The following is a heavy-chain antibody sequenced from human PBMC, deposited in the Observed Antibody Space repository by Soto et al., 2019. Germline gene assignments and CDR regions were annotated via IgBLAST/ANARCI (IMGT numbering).Heavy chain of an antibody. CDR3: ARDKRSSWQSRPSYYYGMDV. D-gene: IGHD5-12*01. CDR2: IIPIFGTA. Sequence: ASVKVSCKASGGTFSSYAISWVRQAPGQGLEWMGGIIPIFGTANYAQKFQGRVTITADKSTSTAYMELSSLRSEDTAVYYCARDKRSSWQSRPSYYYGMDVWSQGTTVTVSS. J-gene: IGHJ6*02. V-gene: IGHV1-69*06. CDR1: GGTFSSYA.